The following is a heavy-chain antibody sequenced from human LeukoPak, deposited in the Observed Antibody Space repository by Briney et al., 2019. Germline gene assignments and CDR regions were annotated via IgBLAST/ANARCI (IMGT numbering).Heavy chain of an antibody. CDR3: AKKESSSSWYDYFDY. J-gene: IGHJ4*02. CDR2: ISGSGGST. CDR1: GFTFSSYA. V-gene: IGHV3-23*01. D-gene: IGHD6-13*01. Sequence: GGSLRLSCAASGFTFSSYAMSWVRQAPGKGLEWVSAISGSGGSTHYADSVKGRFTISGDNSKNTLYLQMNSLRAKDTAVYYCAKKESSSSWYDYFDYWGQGTLVTVS.